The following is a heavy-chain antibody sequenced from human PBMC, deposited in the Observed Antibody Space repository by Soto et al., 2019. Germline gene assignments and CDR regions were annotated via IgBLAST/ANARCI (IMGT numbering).Heavy chain of an antibody. CDR2: IYTSGST. CDR3: ARACSSTSCYDVFDS. V-gene: IGHV4-4*07. J-gene: IGHJ4*02. D-gene: IGHD2-2*01. Sequence: QVQLQESGPGLVKPSETLSLTCTVSGGSISSYYWSWIRQPAGKGLQWIGRIYTSGSTNYNPSLKSRVPVSVDPAKNQFSLEQSSVTAADTAGYYCARACSSTSCYDVFDSWGQGTLVTVSS. CDR1: GGSISSYY.